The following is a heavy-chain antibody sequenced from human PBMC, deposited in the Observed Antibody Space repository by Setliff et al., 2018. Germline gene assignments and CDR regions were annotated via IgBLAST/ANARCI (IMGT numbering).Heavy chain of an antibody. CDR3: AGATGVTYTWYFEH. Sequence: PSETLSLTCTVSGGSVNDYYWSWIRRPAGKGLEWIGYSYYLGATKYTPSLKGRVSISVDHLKNQVSLNLKSVTAADTAVYFCAGATGVTYTWYFEHWGQGSLVTVSS. J-gene: IGHJ1*01. V-gene: IGHV4-59*02. CDR2: SYYLGAT. D-gene: IGHD2-21*02. CDR1: GGSVNDYY.